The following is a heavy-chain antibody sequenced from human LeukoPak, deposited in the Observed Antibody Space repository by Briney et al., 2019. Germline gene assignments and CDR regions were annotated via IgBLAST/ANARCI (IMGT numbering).Heavy chain of an antibody. D-gene: IGHD6-13*01. Sequence: GGSLRLSCAASGFTFSDYYMSWIRQAPGKGREGVSYISSSGSTIYYADSVKGRFTISRDNAKNSLYLQMNSLRAEDTAVYYCARDRGLLAAAADYWGQGTLVTVSS. CDR2: ISSSGSTI. CDR3: ARDRGLLAAAADY. V-gene: IGHV3-11*01. CDR1: GFTFSDYY. J-gene: IGHJ4*02.